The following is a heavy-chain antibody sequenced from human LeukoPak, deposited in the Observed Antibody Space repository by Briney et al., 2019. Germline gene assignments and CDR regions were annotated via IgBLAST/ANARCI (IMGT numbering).Heavy chain of an antibody. CDR3: ARRYYDRDGYQIDY. J-gene: IGHJ4*02. V-gene: IGHV1-18*01. Sequence: ASVKVSCKASGYTFTSYGFSWVRQAPGQRLEWIGWISGYKGNTNYAQKLQGSGTMTTDTSTSTAYMELRSLRSDDTAVYYCARRYYDRDGYQIDYWGQGTLVTVSS. CDR1: GYTFTSYG. CDR2: ISGYKGNT. D-gene: IGHD3-22*01.